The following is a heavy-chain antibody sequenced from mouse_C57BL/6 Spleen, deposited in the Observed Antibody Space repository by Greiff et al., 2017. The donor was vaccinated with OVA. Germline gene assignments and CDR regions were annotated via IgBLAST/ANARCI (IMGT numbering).Heavy chain of an antibody. CDR3: ASPYYYGSSFDY. CDR2: IYPGSGST. D-gene: IGHD1-1*01. CDR1: GYTFTSYW. Sequence: QVQLQQPGAELVKPGASVKMSCKASGYTFTSYWITWVKQRPGQGLEWIGDIYPGSGSTNYNEKFKSKATLTVDTSSSTAYMQLSSLTSEDSAVYYCASPYYYGSSFDYWGQGTTLTVSS. J-gene: IGHJ2*01. V-gene: IGHV1-55*01.